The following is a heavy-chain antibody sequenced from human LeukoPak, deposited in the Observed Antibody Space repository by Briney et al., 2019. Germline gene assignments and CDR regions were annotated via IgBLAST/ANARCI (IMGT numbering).Heavy chain of an antibody. D-gene: IGHD5-24*01. J-gene: IGHJ3*02. V-gene: IGHV4-4*07. Sequence: PSETLSLTCTVSGGSISSYYWSWIRQPAGKGLEWIGRIYTSASTNYNPSLKSRVTLSVDASKNQFSLKLSSLTAADTAVYYCARGRFCSATTCSGGDAFDIWGQGTVVTVSS. CDR2: IYTSAST. CDR3: ARGRFCSATTCSGGDAFDI. CDR1: GGSISSYY.